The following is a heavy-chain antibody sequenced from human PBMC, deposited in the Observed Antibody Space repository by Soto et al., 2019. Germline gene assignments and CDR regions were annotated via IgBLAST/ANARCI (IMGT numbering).Heavy chain of an antibody. J-gene: IGHJ4*02. D-gene: IGHD2-8*01. V-gene: IGHV3-21*01. CDR3: TRDKGVTALKYYFDY. CDR2: ISSSGSYI. CDR1: GFTFSSYS. Sequence: GGSLRLSCAASGFTFSSYSMNWVRQAPGKGLEWVSSISSSGSYIYYADSVKGRFTISRDNSKNTLYLQMNGLRTADTAVYYCTRDKGVTALKYYFDYWGQGTLVTVSS.